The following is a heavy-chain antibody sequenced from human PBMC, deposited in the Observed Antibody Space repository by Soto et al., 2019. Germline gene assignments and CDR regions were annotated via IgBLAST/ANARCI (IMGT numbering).Heavy chain of an antibody. CDR2: ISSSGSTI. CDR1: GFTFSDYY. J-gene: IGHJ6*03. V-gene: IGHV3-11*01. D-gene: IGHD1-20*01. Sequence: GGSLRLSCAASGFTFSDYYMSWIRQAPGKGLEWVSYISSSGSTIYYADSVKGRFTISRDNAKNSLYLQMNSLRAEDTAVYYCARTNWNDYYYMDVWGKGTTVTVSS. CDR3: ARTNWNDYYYMDV.